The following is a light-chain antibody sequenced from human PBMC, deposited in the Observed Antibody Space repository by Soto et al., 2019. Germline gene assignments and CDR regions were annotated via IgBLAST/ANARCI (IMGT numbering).Light chain of an antibody. V-gene: IGKV3-11*01. CDR3: QQRTNWRIT. Sequence: EIVLTQSPAILSLSPGERATLSCRASQRVSSSLAWYQQKPGQAPRLLIYDTSNRATDIPPRFSGSGSGTDFTLTISSLEPEDFAVYYCQQRTNWRITFGQGTRLDI. CDR1: QRVSSS. CDR2: DTS. J-gene: IGKJ5*01.